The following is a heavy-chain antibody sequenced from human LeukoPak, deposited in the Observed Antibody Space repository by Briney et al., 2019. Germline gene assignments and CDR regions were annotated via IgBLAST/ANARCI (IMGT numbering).Heavy chain of an antibody. Sequence: ASVKVSCKASGYTFTGYYMHWVRQAPGQGLEWMGWINPNSGGTNYAQKFQGRVTMTRDTSISTAYMELSRLRSDDTAVYYCARGSGGSSSSDFDYWGQGTLVTVSS. CDR3: ARGSGGSSSSDFDY. D-gene: IGHD6-6*01. CDR2: INPNSGGT. V-gene: IGHV1-2*02. CDR1: GYTFTGYY. J-gene: IGHJ4*02.